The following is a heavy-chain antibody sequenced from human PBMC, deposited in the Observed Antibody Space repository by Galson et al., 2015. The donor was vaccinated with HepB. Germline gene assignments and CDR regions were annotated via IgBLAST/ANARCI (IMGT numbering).Heavy chain of an antibody. V-gene: IGHV6-1*01. CDR1: GDSVSTNSAT. CDR2: TYYRSKWYN. CDR3: ARDRSIATAGSLYYHYYGMDV. D-gene: IGHD6-13*01. J-gene: IGHJ6*02. Sequence: CAISGDSVSTNSATWNWIRQSPSRGLEWLGRTYYRSKWYNDYAVSVKSRITINPDTSKNQFSLQLNSVTPEDTAVYYCARDRSIATAGSLYYHYYGMDVWGQGTTVTVSS.